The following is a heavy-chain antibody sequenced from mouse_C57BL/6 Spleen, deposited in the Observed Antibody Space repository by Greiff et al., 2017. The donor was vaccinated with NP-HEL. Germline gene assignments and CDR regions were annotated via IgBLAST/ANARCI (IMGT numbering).Heavy chain of an antibody. CDR1: GYTFTDHT. CDR3: ARSSSGYPFAY. Sequence: VKLQQPGAELVKPGASVKISCKVSGYTFTDHTIHWMKQRPEQGLEWIGYIYPRDGSTKYNEKFKGKATLTADKSSSTAYMQLTILTSEDSAVYFCARSSSGYPFAYWGQGTLVTVSA. D-gene: IGHD3-2*02. V-gene: IGHV1-78*01. CDR2: IYPRDGST. J-gene: IGHJ3*01.